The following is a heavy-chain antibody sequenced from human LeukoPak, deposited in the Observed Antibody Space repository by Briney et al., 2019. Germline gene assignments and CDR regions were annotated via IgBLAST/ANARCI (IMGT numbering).Heavy chain of an antibody. CDR3: ARGLRFDP. V-gene: IGHV3-48*04. CDR1: GFTFSSYS. Sequence: GGSLRLSCAASGFTFSSYSMNWVRQAPGQGLEWVSYIGGSGTTISYADSVKGRFTISRDNAKNSLYLQMISLRAEDTAVYYCARGLRFDPWGQGSLVTVSS. CDR2: IGGSGTTI. J-gene: IGHJ5*02.